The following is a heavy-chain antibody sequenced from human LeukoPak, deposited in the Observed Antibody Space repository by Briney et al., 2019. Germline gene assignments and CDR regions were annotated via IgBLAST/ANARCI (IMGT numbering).Heavy chain of an antibody. J-gene: IGHJ4*02. CDR2: IYYSGST. CDR1: GGSISSYY. V-gene: IGHV4-59*12. CDR3: ARFHDGWRFDY. D-gene: IGHD3-3*01. Sequence: RPSETLSLTCTVSGGSISSYYWSWIRQPPGKGLEWIGYIYYSGSTNYNPSLKSRVTISVDKSKNQFSLKLSSVTAADTAVYYCARFHDGWRFDYWGQGTLVTVSS.